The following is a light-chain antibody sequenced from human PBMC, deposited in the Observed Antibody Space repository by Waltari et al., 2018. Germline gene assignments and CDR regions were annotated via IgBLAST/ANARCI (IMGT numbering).Light chain of an antibody. CDR1: QGISTY. V-gene: IGKV1-17*01. CDR3: LQYNSHPFS. J-gene: IGKJ2*03. CDR2: AAS. Sequence: DIKMTQSPSSLSASAGDTVTTTCRASQGISTYLNWYQQKPGKAPKRLIYAASSLESGVPSRFSGSGSGTDFTLTISSLQPEDFASYYCLQYNSHPFSFGQGTKLEIK.